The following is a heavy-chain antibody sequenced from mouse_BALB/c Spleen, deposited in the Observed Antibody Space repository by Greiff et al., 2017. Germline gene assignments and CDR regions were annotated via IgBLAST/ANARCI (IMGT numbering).Heavy chain of an antibody. J-gene: IGHJ2*01. D-gene: IGHD2-1*01. Sequence: QVHVKQSGAELARPGASVKLSCKASGYTFTSYWMQWVKQRPGQGLEWIGAIYPGDGDTRYTQKFKGKATLTADKSSSTAYMQLSSLASEDSAVYYCARPSYGNYEDFDYWGQGTTLTVSS. CDR1: GYTFTSYW. V-gene: IGHV1-87*01. CDR2: IYPGDGDT. CDR3: ARPSYGNYEDFDY.